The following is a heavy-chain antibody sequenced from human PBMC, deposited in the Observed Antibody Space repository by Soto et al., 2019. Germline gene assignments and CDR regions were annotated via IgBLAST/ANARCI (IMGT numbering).Heavy chain of an antibody. CDR3: ARQDDKSGSTS. D-gene: IGHD5-12*01. J-gene: IGHJ4*02. Sequence: SETLSRTCAVSGGSISTVSSYWGWIRQPPGKGLEWIGSIYFIGSSYSNPSLKSRVTMSADTSNNKFSLKLSSVTAADTEVYFCARQDDKSGSTSWGQGTLVTVS. V-gene: IGHV4-39*01. CDR1: GGSISTVSSY. CDR2: IYFIGSS.